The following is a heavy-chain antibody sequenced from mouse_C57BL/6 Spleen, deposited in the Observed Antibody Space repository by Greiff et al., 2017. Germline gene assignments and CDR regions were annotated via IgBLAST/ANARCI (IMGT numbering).Heavy chain of an antibody. V-gene: IGHV10-1*01. D-gene: IGHD2-3*01. CDR2: IRSKSNNYAT. Sequence: EVKLVESGGGLVQPKGSLKLSCAASGFGFNTYAMNWVRQAPGKGLEWVARIRSKSNNYATYYADSVKDRFTISRDDSESMLYLQMNNLKTEDTAMYYCVRPSDGYLWYFDVWGTGTTVTVSS. CDR3: VRPSDGYLWYFDV. CDR1: GFGFNTYA. J-gene: IGHJ1*03.